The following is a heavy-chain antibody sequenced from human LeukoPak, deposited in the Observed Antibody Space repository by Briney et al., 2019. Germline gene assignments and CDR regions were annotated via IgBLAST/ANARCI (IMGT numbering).Heavy chain of an antibody. CDR2: INHSGST. V-gene: IGHV4-34*01. CDR3: ARGGTLLLWFGESDNWFDP. Sequence: SETLSLTCAVYGGSFSGYYWSWIRQPPRKGLEWIGEINHSGSTNYNPSLKSRVTISVDTSKNQFSLKLSSVPAADTAVYYCARGGTLLLWFGESDNWFDPWGQGTLVTVSS. CDR1: GGSFSGYY. D-gene: IGHD3-10*01. J-gene: IGHJ5*02.